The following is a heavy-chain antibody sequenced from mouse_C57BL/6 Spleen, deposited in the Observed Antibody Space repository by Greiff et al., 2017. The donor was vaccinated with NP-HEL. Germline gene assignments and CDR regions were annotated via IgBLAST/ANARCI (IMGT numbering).Heavy chain of an antibody. CDR1: GYSFTGYY. Sequence: VHVKQSGPELVKPGASVKISCKASGYSFTGYYMHWVKQSHGNILDWIGYIYPYNGVSSYNQKFKGKATLTVDKSSSTAYMELRSLTSEDSAVYYCARIYYDYDGAWFAYWGQGTLVTVSA. D-gene: IGHD2-4*01. CDR2: IYPYNGVS. J-gene: IGHJ3*01. CDR3: ARIYYDYDGAWFAY. V-gene: IGHV1-31*01.